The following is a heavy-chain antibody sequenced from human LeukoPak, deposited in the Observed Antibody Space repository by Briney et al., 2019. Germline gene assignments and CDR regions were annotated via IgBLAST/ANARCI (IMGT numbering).Heavy chain of an antibody. V-gene: IGHV3-48*02. CDR2: ITASGTAM. Sequence: GGSLRLSCAASGFTFGSYSMNWVRQAPGKGLEWVSHITASGTAMFYADSVKGRFTISRDNAKNSLYLQMNSLRDEDTAVYYCASSGSYRFDYWGQGTLVTVSS. D-gene: IGHD1-26*01. J-gene: IGHJ4*02. CDR1: GFTFGSYS. CDR3: ASSGSYRFDY.